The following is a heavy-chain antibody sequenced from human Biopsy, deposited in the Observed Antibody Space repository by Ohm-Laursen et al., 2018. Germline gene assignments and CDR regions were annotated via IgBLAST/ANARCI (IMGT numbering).Heavy chain of an antibody. CDR3: ARAANSTGWPYYYFYGMDV. CDR2: IYYSGST. J-gene: IGHJ6*02. Sequence: VTLSLTWTVSGGSISSDYWSWIRQTPGKGLEWIGYIYYSGSTNYNPSLKSRVTISVDTSKNQFSLRLNSVTAADTAVYYCARAANSTGWPYYYFYGMDVWGQGTTVTVSS. V-gene: IGHV4-59*01. CDR1: GGSISSDY. D-gene: IGHD2/OR15-2a*01.